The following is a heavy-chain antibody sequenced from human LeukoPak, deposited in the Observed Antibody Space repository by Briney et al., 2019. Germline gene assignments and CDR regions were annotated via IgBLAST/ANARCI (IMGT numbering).Heavy chain of an antibody. V-gene: IGHV1-2*02. Sequence: ASVKVSCKASGYTFTGYYMHWVRQAPGQELEWMGWINPNSGGTNYAQKFQGRVTMTRDTSISTAYMELSRLRSDDTAVYYCARNLKVYYGSGSYYGYWGQGTLVTVSS. CDR2: INPNSGGT. CDR3: ARNLKVYYGSGSYYGY. J-gene: IGHJ4*02. CDR1: GYTFTGYY. D-gene: IGHD3-10*01.